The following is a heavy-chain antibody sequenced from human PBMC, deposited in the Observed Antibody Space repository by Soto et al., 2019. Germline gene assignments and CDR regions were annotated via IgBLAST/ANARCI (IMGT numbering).Heavy chain of an antibody. CDR3: ARDYDYVWGSYRNNWFDP. CDR1: GFTFSSYA. CDR2: ISYDGSNK. J-gene: IGHJ5*02. Sequence: GGSQRLSCAASGFTFSSYAMHWVRQAPGKGLEWVAVISYDGSNKYYADSVKGRFTISRDNSKNTLYLQMNSLRAEDTAVYYCARDYDYVWGSYRNNWFDPWGQGTLVTSPQ. D-gene: IGHD3-16*02. V-gene: IGHV3-30-3*01.